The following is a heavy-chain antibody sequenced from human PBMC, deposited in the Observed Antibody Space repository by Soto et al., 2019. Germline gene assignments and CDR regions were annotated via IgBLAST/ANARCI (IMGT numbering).Heavy chain of an antibody. CDR3: ARGFTTSGELLSDFDY. CDR2: ISSSSSTI. Sequence: GGSLRLSCAASGFTFSSYSMNWVRQAPGKGLEWVSYISSSSSTIYYADSVKGRFTISRDNAKNSLYLQMNSLRDEDTAVYYCARGFTTSGELLSDFDYWGQGTLVTVSS. D-gene: IGHD3-10*01. J-gene: IGHJ4*02. CDR1: GFTFSSYS. V-gene: IGHV3-48*02.